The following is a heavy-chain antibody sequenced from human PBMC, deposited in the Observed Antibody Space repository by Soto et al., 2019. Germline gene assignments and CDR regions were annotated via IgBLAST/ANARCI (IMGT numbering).Heavy chain of an antibody. Sequence: SETLSLTCAVSGGSISSGGYSLSWIRQPPGKGLEWIGYIYHSGSTNYNPSLKSRVTISVDRSKNQFSLKLSSVTAADTAVYYCARVPSPWGQGTLVTVSS. CDR2: IYHSGST. CDR1: GGSISSGGYS. V-gene: IGHV4-30-2*01. CDR3: ARVPSP. J-gene: IGHJ5*02.